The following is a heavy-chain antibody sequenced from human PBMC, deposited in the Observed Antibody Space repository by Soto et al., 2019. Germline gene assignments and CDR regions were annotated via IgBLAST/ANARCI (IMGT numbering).Heavy chain of an antibody. CDR3: ARVVAYGDYVFDAFDI. J-gene: IGHJ3*02. D-gene: IGHD4-17*01. CDR2: ISSSGSTI. CDR1: GFTFSDYY. V-gene: IGHV3-11*01. Sequence: QVQLVESGGGLVKPGGSLRLSCAASGFTFSDYYMSWIRQAPGKGLEWVSYISSSGSTIYYADSVKGRFTISRDNAKNSLYLQMNSLRAEDTAVYYWARVVAYGDYVFDAFDIWGQGTMVTVCS.